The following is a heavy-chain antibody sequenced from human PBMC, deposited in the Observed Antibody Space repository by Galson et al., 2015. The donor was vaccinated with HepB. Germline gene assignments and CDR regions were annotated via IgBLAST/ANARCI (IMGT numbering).Heavy chain of an antibody. CDR2: ISYDGATQ. CDR3: VKDLYLETYYDAFDV. J-gene: IGHJ3*01. V-gene: IGHV3-30*18. CDR1: GFTFSSYW. D-gene: IGHD1-26*01. Sequence: SLRLSCAASGFTFSSYWMHWVRQSPGRGLQWVAVISYDGATQYYADSVKGRFTISRDNSKNALYLQMNSLTTEDTALYYCVKDLYLETYYDAFDVWGQGTMVTVSS.